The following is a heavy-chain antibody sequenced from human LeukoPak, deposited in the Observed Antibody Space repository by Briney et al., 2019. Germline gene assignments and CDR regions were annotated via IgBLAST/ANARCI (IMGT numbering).Heavy chain of an antibody. CDR3: ARGGYSGYDLGGYFDY. CDR2: INPSGGST. Sequence: ASVKVSCKASGYTFTSYYMHWVRQAPGQGLEWMGIINPSGGSTSYAQKFQGRVTMTRDTSTSTVYMELSSLRSEDTAVYYCARGGYSGYDLGGYFDYWGQGTLVTVSS. V-gene: IGHV1-46*01. CDR1: GYTFTSYY. J-gene: IGHJ4*02. D-gene: IGHD5-12*01.